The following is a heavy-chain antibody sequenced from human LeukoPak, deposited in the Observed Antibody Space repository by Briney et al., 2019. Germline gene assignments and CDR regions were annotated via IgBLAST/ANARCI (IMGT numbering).Heavy chain of an antibody. D-gene: IGHD3-22*01. Sequence: GGSLRLSCAASGFTFNNYAMTWVRQAPGKGPEWVSAISGSGGSTHYADSVKGRFTISRDNPKNTLYLLMNSLRAEDTALYYCANYYDSSGYRPFDYCGQGTLVTVSS. CDR2: ISGSGGST. V-gene: IGHV3-23*01. CDR1: GFTFNNYA. J-gene: IGHJ4*02. CDR3: ANYYDSSGYRPFDY.